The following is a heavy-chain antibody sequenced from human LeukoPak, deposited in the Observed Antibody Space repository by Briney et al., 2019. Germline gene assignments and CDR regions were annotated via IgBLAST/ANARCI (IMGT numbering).Heavy chain of an antibody. V-gene: IGHV1-69*04. CDR2: IIPILGIA. CDR1: GGTFSSYT. J-gene: IGHJ5*02. Sequence: SVKVSCKASGGTFSSYTISWVRQAPGQGLEWMGRIIPILGIANYAQKFQGRVTITADKSTSTAYMELSSLRSEDTAMYYCARDLYCSSTSCFGGAVWFDPWGQGTLVTVSS. D-gene: IGHD2-2*01. CDR3: ARDLYCSSTSCFGGAVWFDP.